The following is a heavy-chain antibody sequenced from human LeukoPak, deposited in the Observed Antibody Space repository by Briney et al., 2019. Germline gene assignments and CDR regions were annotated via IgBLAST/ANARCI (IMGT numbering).Heavy chain of an antibody. D-gene: IGHD1-1*01. CDR3: ARGGYNWKVYNFDY. V-gene: IGHV1-2*05. CDR1: GYTFTPYF. J-gene: IGHJ4*02. Sequence: ASVTVSCKASGYTFTPYFIHWVRQAPGQGLEWLGIINPTGGSTTYAQKFQGRVTMTRDTSNSTANMELSRLRSDDTVVYYCARGGYNWKVYNFDYWGQGTLVTVSS. CDR2: INPTGGST.